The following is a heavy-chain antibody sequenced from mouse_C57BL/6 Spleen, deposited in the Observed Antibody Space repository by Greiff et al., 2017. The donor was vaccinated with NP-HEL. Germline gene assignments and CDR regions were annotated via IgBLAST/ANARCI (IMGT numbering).Heavy chain of an antibody. CDR1: GFTFTDYY. CDR2: IRNKANGYTT. CDR3: ARSQYGNYWYFDV. D-gene: IGHD2-1*01. J-gene: IGHJ1*03. Sequence: DVKLVESGGGLVQPGGSLSLSCAASGFTFTDYYMSWVRQPPGKALEWLGFIRNKANGYTTEYSASVKGRFTISRDNSQSILYLQMNALRAEDSATYYCARSQYGNYWYFDVWGTGTTVTVSS. V-gene: IGHV7-3*01.